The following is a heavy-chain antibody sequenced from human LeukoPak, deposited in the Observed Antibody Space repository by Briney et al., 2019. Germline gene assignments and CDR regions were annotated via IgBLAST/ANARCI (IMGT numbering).Heavy chain of an antibody. J-gene: IGHJ3*02. CDR2: INHSGST. D-gene: IGHD3-10*01. Sequence: PSETLSLTCAVYGGSFSGYYWSWIRQPPGKGLEWIGEINHSGSTNYNPSLKSRVTISVDTSKNQFSLKLSSVTAADTAVYYCARARGFDAFDIWGQGTMVTVSS. CDR3: ARARGFDAFDI. V-gene: IGHV4-34*01. CDR1: GGSFSGYY.